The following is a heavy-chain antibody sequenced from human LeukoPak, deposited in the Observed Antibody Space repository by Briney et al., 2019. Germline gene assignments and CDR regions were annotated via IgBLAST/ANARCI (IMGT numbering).Heavy chain of an antibody. D-gene: IGHD6-19*01. CDR3: ARGRESSGWYYFDY. CDR1: GGSISGSY. Sequence: SETLSLTCTVSGGSISGSYWSWIRQPPGKGLEWIGYIYYSGSTNYNPSLKRQVNISVDTSKNQFSLKLRSVTAADTAVYYCARGRESSGWYYFDYWGQGTLVTVSS. V-gene: IGHV4-59*08. J-gene: IGHJ4*02. CDR2: IYYSGST.